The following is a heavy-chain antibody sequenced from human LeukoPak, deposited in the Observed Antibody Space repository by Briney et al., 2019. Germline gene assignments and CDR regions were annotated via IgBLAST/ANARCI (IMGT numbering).Heavy chain of an antibody. J-gene: IGHJ4*02. D-gene: IGHD3-10*01. CDR2: ISYDGSNK. V-gene: IGHV3-30*03. CDR3: ARAEFMVRGVIMDY. Sequence: PGRSLRLSCAASGFTFSSYGMHWVRQAPGKGLEWVAVISYDGSNKYYADSVKGRFTISRDNSKNTLYLQMNSLRAEDTAVYYCARAEFMVRGVIMDYWGQGTRVTVSS. CDR1: GFTFSSYG.